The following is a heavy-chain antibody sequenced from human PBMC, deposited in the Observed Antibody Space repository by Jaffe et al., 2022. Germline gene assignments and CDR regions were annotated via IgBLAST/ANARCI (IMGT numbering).Heavy chain of an antibody. D-gene: IGHD1-20*01. CDR3: ARDAAFPDLTGDGTA. CDR1: GGSISSGNYY. V-gene: IGHV4-61*02. CDR2: FFTSGST. J-gene: IGHJ5*02. Sequence: QVQLQESGPGLVKPSQTLSLTCTVSGGSISSGNYYWSWVRQPAGKGLEWIGRFFTSGSTNYNPSLEGRVTISVDTSKNQFSLTLTSVTAADTAVYYCARDAAFPDLTGDGTAWGLGTLVTVSS.